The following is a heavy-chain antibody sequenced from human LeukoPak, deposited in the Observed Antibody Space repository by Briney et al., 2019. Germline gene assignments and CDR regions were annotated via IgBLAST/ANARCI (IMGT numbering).Heavy chain of an antibody. Sequence: SETLSLNCTVSGGSISDYYWSWIRQPPGKGLDWFGWIFGSGDFNYNPSLKSRLSISVDTSNNQFSLKLTSATAADTAVYYCAREKDTGSNHAKIRYDIWGQGTMVTVSS. CDR3: AREKDTGSNHAKIRYDI. CDR2: IFGSGDF. CDR1: GGSISDYY. D-gene: IGHD1-26*01. V-gene: IGHV4-59*01. J-gene: IGHJ3*02.